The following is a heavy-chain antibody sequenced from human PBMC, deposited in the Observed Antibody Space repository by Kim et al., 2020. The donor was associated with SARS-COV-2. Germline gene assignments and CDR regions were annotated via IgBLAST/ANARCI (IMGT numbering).Heavy chain of an antibody. D-gene: IGHD5-12*01. J-gene: IGHJ4*02. V-gene: IGHV1-69*13. CDR3: ARVSGYDLRFNDY. Sequence: SVKVSCKASGGTFSSYAISWVRQAPGQGLEWMGGIIPIFGTANYAQKFQGRVTITADESTSPAYMELGSPGSEDTAVYYCARVSGYDLRFNDYWGQGTLVTVSS. CDR1: GGTFSSYA. CDR2: IIPIFGTA.